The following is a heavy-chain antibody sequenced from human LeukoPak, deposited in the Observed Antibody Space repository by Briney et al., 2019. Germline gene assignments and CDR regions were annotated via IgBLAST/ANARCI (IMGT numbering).Heavy chain of an antibody. J-gene: IGHJ3*02. CDR3: ARTDIVVVPAASDAFDI. D-gene: IGHD2-2*01. CDR2: MNPNSGNT. Sequence: GASVKVSCKASGYTFTSYDINWVRQATGQGLEWMGWMNPNSGNTGYAQKFQGRVTMNRNTSISTAYMELSSLRSEDTAVYYCARTDIVVVPAASDAFDIWGQGTMVTVSS. V-gene: IGHV1-8*01. CDR1: GYTFTSYD.